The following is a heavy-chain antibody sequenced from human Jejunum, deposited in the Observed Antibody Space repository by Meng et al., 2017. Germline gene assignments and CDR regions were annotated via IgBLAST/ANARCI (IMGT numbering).Heavy chain of an antibody. J-gene: IGHJ3*02. D-gene: IGHD1-26*01. CDR1: GFTFSNYW. CDR2: IKQDGSKT. CDR3: ARGSLGTLDI. V-gene: IGHV3-7*01. Sequence: GESLKISCAASGFTFSNYWIHWVRQAPGKGLEWVANIKQDGSKTNYVDSVEGRFTISRDNAKNSLYLQMNSLRVGDTAVYYCARGSLGTLDIWGQGTMVTVSS.